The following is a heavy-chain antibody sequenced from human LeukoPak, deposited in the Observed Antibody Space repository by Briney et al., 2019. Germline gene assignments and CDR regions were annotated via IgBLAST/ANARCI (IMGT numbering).Heavy chain of an antibody. D-gene: IGHD3-10*01. CDR2: ISGSGGST. Sequence: GGSLRLSCAASGFTFSSYAMSWVRQVPGKGLEWVSAISGSGGSTYYADSVKGRFTISRDNSKNTLYLQMNSLRAEDTAVYYCAKVGDYYYGSGLFDYWGQGTLVTVSS. CDR3: AKVGDYYYGSGLFDY. CDR1: GFTFSSYA. V-gene: IGHV3-23*01. J-gene: IGHJ4*02.